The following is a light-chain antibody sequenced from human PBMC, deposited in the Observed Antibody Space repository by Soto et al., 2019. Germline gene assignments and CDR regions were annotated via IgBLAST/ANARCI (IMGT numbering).Light chain of an antibody. Sequence: QSALTQPASLSGSPGQSITISCTGTSSDVGSHNLVSWYQQHPGQAPKLMIYDVSKRPLGVSARFSASKSGNTASLTIAGLQAEDEADYYCCSYGGSRAVFGGGTQLTVL. CDR3: CSYGGSRAV. CDR1: SSDVGSHNL. J-gene: IGLJ7*01. CDR2: DVS. V-gene: IGLV2-23*02.